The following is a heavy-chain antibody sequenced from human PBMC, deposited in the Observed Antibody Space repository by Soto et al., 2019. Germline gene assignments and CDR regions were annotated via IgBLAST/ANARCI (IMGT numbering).Heavy chain of an antibody. J-gene: IGHJ4*02. CDR3: ARPPGRGHGSGSYGY. CDR1: GYTFTGYY. V-gene: IGHV1-2*02. CDR2: INPNSGGT. Sequence: QVQLVQSGAEVKKPGASVKVSCKASGYTFTGYYMHWVRQAPGQGLEWMGWINPNSGGTNYAQKFQGGVTMTRDTSISTAYMELSRLRSDDTAVYYCARPPGRGHGSGSYGYWGQGTLVTVSS. D-gene: IGHD3-10*01.